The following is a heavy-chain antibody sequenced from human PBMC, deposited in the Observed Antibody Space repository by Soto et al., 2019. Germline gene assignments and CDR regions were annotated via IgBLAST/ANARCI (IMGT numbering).Heavy chain of an antibody. J-gene: IGHJ6*02. CDR2: ISGTGDST. CDR1: EFIFSSYA. V-gene: IGHV3-23*01. D-gene: IGHD3-10*01. CDR3: AKADLWFGESTDYYYYGVDV. Sequence: PGGSLRLSCTASEFIFSSYAMSWVRQAPGKGLEWVSTISGTGDSTYYADSVKGRFTTSRDTSKNTLYLQMNSLRAEGSAVYYCAKADLWFGESTDYYYYGVDVWGQGTTVTVSS.